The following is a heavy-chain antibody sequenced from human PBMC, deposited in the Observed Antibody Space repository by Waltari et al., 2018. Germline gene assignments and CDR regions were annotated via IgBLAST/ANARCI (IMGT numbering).Heavy chain of an antibody. J-gene: IGHJ6*02. D-gene: IGHD6-13*01. V-gene: IGHV3-53*01. CDR3: ARDKGIAHTYIDV. CDR1: GIAVTSNA. Sequence: EVQLVESGGGWIRPGGALRLSSAASGIAVTSNAMSWVRQAPGKGLEWVAVIYSGGSPYYADSANGRFTISRDKSKNTLYLQMTSLRAEDTAVYYCARDKGIAHTYIDVWGQGTTVTVSS. CDR2: IYSGGSP.